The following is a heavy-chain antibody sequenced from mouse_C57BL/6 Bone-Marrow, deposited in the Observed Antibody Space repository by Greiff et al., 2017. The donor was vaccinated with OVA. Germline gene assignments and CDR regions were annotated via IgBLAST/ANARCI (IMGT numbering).Heavy chain of an antibody. Sequence: DVKLVESGPSLVKPSQSLSLTCSVTGYSITSGYYWNWIRQFPGNKLEWMGYISYDGSNNYNPSLKNRISITRDTSKNQFFLKLNSVTTEDTATYDCATPYGNYPAWFAYWGQGTLVTVSA. CDR3: ATPYGNYPAWFAY. CDR1: GYSITSGYY. V-gene: IGHV3-6*01. CDR2: ISYDGSN. J-gene: IGHJ3*01. D-gene: IGHD2-1*01.